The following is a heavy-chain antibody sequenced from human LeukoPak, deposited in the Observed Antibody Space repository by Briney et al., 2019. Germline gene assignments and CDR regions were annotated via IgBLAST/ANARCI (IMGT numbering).Heavy chain of an antibody. V-gene: IGHV4-39*07. Sequence: SRVTISVDTSKNQFSLKLSSVTAADTAVYYCASQIYDYVWGSYREIDYWGQGTLVTVSS. J-gene: IGHJ4*02. CDR3: ASQIYDYVWGSYREIDY. D-gene: IGHD3-16*02.